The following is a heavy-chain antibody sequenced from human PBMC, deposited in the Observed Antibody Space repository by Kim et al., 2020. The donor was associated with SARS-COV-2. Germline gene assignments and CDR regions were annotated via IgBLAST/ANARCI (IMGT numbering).Heavy chain of an antibody. CDR1: GYTFTIYH. D-gene: IGHD6-19*01. V-gene: IGHV1-46*01. J-gene: IGHJ1*01. Sequence: ASVKVSCKTSGYTFTIYHVSWVRQAPGQGLEWRGIINPSGGATAYAQDFQGRVTLTRDTSTSTVYMELTSLRCEDTAMYYCARGGQIASGWNTEDFWGQGTLVTVSS. CDR2: INPSGGAT. CDR3: ARGGQIASGWNTEDF.